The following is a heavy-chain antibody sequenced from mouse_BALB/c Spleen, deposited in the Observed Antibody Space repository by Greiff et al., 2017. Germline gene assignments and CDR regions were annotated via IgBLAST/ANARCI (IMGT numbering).Heavy chain of an antibody. V-gene: IGHV5-17*02. Sequence: EVMLVESGGGLVQPGGSRKLSCAASGFTFSSFGMHWVRQAPEKGLEWVAYISSGSSTIYYADTVKGRFTISRDNPKNTLFLQMTSLRSEDTAMYYCARAANWDAMDYWGQGTSVTVSS. D-gene: IGHD4-1*01. CDR2: ISSGSSTI. CDR3: ARAANWDAMDY. CDR1: GFTFSSFG. J-gene: IGHJ4*01.